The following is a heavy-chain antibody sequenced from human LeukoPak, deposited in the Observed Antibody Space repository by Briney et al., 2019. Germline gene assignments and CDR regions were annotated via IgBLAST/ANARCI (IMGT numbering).Heavy chain of an antibody. CDR1: GFSLSTDEMS. CDR3: ARRLYGSGSSNAFDI. Sequence: SGPTLVNPTQTLTLTCTFSGFSLSTDEMSVSWVLQPPGKALEWLARIDWDDDKYYSASLKTRLTISKASSKNQVVLTMTNMDPVDTATYYCARRLYGSGSSNAFDIWGHGTMVTVSS. J-gene: IGHJ3*02. CDR2: IDWDDDK. D-gene: IGHD3-10*01. V-gene: IGHV2-70*11.